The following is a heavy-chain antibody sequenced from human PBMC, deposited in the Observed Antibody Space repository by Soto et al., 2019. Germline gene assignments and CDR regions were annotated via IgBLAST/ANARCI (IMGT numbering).Heavy chain of an antibody. CDR3: ARFYGDYDY. D-gene: IGHD4-17*01. V-gene: IGHV4-59*01. CDR1: GGSISSYY. CDR2: IYYSGST. J-gene: IGHJ4*02. Sequence: PSETLSLTCTVSGGSISSYYWSWIRHPPGRGLEWIGYIYYSGSTNYNPSLKSRVTISVDTSKNQFSLKLSSVTAADTAVYYCARFYGDYDYWGQGTLVTVSS.